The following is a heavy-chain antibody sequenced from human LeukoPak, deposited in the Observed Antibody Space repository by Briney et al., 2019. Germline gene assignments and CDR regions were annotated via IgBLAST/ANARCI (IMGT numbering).Heavy chain of an antibody. D-gene: IGHD3-22*01. CDR3: AKGSYYDSSGSFYFDY. CDR1: GFTFNNYA. CDR2: ISGSGGST. Sequence: GGSLRLSCAASGFTFNNYAMSWVRQAPGKGLEWVSAISGSGGSTYYADSVKGRFTISRDNSKNTVYLQMNSLRAGDTAVYYCAKGSYYDSSGSFYFDYWGQGTLVTVSS. V-gene: IGHV3-23*01. J-gene: IGHJ4*02.